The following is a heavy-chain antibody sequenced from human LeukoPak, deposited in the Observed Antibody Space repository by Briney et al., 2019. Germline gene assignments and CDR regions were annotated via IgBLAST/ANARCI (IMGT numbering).Heavy chain of an antibody. Sequence: GGSLRLSCAASGVMFSSYAMHWVRQAPGKGLQWVALIRFDGSNEYLADSVRGRFTISRDNSKETLYLQINSLRGEDTAVYYCVRDASGSSMGAFDVWGQGTMVVVSS. J-gene: IGHJ3*01. CDR1: GVMFSSYA. V-gene: IGHV3-30*04. CDR2: IRFDGSNE. CDR3: VRDASGSSMGAFDV. D-gene: IGHD1-26*01.